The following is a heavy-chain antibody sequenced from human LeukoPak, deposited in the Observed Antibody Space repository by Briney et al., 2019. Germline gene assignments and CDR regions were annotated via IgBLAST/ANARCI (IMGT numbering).Heavy chain of an antibody. V-gene: IGHV3-30*02. J-gene: IGHJ4*02. CDR3: AKRKAPYSSSSTVDY. D-gene: IGHD6-6*01. CDR1: GFTFSNYG. CDR2: IRYDGSNK. Sequence: PGGSLRLSCAASGFTFSNYGMHWVRQAPGKGLEWVAFIRYDGSNKYYADSVKGRFTISRDNSKNTLYLQMNSLRAEDTAVYYCAKRKAPYSSSSTVDYWGQGTLVTVSS.